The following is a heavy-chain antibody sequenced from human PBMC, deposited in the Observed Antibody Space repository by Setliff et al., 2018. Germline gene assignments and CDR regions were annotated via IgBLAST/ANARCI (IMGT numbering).Heavy chain of an antibody. J-gene: IGHJ4*02. CDR3: AKGGHVDY. V-gene: IGHV3-23*01. CDR2: ISGSGRNT. Sequence: PGGSLRLSCAASGLIFGNYAMNWVRQAPGKGLEWVSGISGSGRNTYYADSVKGRFIISRDNSKDTLFLQINSLRTEDTAVYYCAKGGHVDYCGQGTLVTVSS. CDR1: GLIFGNYA.